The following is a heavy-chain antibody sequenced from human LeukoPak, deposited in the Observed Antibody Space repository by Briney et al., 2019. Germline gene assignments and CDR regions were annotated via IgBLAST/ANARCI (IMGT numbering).Heavy chain of an antibody. D-gene: IGHD1-26*01. V-gene: IGHV3-53*01. CDR3: ARDGGGSSNYYYYYGMDV. CDR1: GFTVSSNY. Sequence: GGSLRLSCAASGFTVSSNYKSWVRQAPGKGLEWVSVIYSGGSTYYADSVKGRFTISRDNPKNTLYLQMNSLRAEDTAVYYCARDGGGSSNYYYYYGMDVWGQGTTVTVSS. CDR2: IYSGGST. J-gene: IGHJ6*02.